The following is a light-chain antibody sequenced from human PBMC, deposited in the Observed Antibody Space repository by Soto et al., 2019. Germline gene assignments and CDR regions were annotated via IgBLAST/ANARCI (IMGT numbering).Light chain of an antibody. CDR1: QSVGTN. CDR3: QQYYNWPPYT. Sequence: EVVMTQSPATLSVSPGDRATLSCRASQSVGTNVAWYQQKPGQAPRLLVHGASTRATGVPARFTGIGSGTDFTLTISGLQSDDFAVYYCQQYYNWPPYTFGQGTKLQIK. CDR2: GAS. V-gene: IGKV3-15*01. J-gene: IGKJ2*01.